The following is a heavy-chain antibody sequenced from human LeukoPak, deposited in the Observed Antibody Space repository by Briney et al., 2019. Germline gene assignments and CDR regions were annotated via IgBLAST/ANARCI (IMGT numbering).Heavy chain of an antibody. CDR3: AREYREQWLATDY. CDR1: GYTFTSYA. V-gene: IGHV1-3*01. J-gene: IGHJ4*02. CDR2: INAGNGNT. Sequence: ASVKVSCKASGYTFTSYAMHWVRQAPGQRLEWMGWINAGNGNTKYSQKFQGRVTITRDTSASTAYMELSSLRSDDTAVYYCAREYREQWLATDYWGQGTLVTVSS. D-gene: IGHD6-19*01.